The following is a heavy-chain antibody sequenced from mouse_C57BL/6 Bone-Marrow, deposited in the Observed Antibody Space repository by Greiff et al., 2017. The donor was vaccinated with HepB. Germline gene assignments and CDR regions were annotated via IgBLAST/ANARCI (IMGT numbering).Heavy chain of an antibody. CDR2: INYDGSST. D-gene: IGHD1-1*01. CDR3: AREGDDGAFDY. CDR1: GFTFSDYY. V-gene: IGHV5-16*01. J-gene: IGHJ2*01. Sequence: EVKLMESEGGLVQPGSSMKLSCTASGFTFSDYYMAWVRQVPEKGLEWVANINYDGSSTYYLDSLKSRFIISRDNAKNILYLQRSSLKSEDTATYYCAREGDDGAFDYWGQGTTLTVSS.